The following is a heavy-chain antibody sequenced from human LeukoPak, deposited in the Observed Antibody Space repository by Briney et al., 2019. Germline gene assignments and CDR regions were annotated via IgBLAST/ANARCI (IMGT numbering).Heavy chain of an antibody. CDR2: INHSGST. D-gene: IGHD1-20*01. V-gene: IGHV4-34*01. Sequence: SETLPLTCTVYGGSFSGYYWSWIRQPPGKGLEWIGEINHSGSTNYNPSLKSRVTISVDTSKNQFSLKLSSVTAANTAVYYCARGLTGTKYYFDYWGQGTLVTVSS. CDR1: GGSFSGYY. CDR3: ARGLTGTKYYFDY. J-gene: IGHJ4*02.